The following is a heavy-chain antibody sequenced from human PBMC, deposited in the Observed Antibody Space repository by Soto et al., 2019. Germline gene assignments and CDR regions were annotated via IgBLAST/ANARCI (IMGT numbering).Heavy chain of an antibody. CDR2: ISGGGYST. J-gene: IGHJ4*02. D-gene: IGHD2-2*02. CDR3: AKQAGYTSDHFDS. CDR1: GFTFSTCA. V-gene: IGHV3-23*01. Sequence: GGSLRLSCAASGFTFSTCAMAWVRQAPGTGLEWVAGISGGGYSTYYADSVKGRFTISRDNSNNTLFLQMNSLRAEDTAIYYCAKQAGYTSDHFDSWGQGTLVTVSS.